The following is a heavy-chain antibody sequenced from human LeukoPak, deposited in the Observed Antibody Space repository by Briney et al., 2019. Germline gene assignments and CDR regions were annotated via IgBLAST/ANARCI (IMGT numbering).Heavy chain of an antibody. D-gene: IGHD7-27*01. CDR1: GFTFSTYG. V-gene: IGHV3-23*01. J-gene: IGHJ2*01. Sequence: PGGSLRLSCEASGFTFSTYGMTWARQAPGKGLEWVSGITGSSTRTYYADSVKGRFTISRDNSNNTLHLQMNSLRAEDTAIYYCARELVSLGTGYFDLWGRGTLVTVSS. CDR3: ARELVSLGTGYFDL. CDR2: ITGSSTRT.